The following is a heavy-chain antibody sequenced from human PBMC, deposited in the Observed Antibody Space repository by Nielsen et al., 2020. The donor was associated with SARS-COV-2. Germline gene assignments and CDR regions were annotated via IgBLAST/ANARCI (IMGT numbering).Heavy chain of an antibody. CDR1: GGSISSGGYY. D-gene: IGHD1-26*01. V-gene: IGHV4-31*03. CDR2: IYYSGST. Sequence: SETLSLTCTVSGGSISSGGYYWSWIRQHPGKGLEWIGYIYYSGSTYYNPSLKSRVTISVDTSKNQFSLKLSSVTAADTAVYYCARAQLVGGTVGAFDIWGQGTMVTVSS. CDR3: ARAQLVGGTVGAFDI. J-gene: IGHJ3*02.